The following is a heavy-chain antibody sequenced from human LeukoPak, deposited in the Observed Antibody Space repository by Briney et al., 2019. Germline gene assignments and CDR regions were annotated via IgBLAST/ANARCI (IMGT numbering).Heavy chain of an antibody. Sequence: SETLSLTCTVSGGSISSSSYYWGWIRQPPGKGLEWIGSIYYSGSTYYNPSLKSRVTISADTSKNQFSLKLSSVTAADTAVYYCARELAEIAAAIRGYYYYYMDVWGKGTTVTVSS. J-gene: IGHJ6*03. CDR1: GGSISSSSYY. CDR3: ARELAEIAAAIRGYYYYYMDV. V-gene: IGHV4-39*01. D-gene: IGHD6-13*01. CDR2: IYYSGST.